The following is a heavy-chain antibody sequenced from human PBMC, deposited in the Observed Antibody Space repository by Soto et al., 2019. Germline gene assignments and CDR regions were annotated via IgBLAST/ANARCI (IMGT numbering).Heavy chain of an antibody. V-gene: IGHV6-1*01. CDR1: GDSVSSNSAA. J-gene: IGHJ4*02. Sequence: QTLSLTCAISGDSVSSNSAAWNWITESPSRGLEWLGRTYYRSKWYNDYAVSVKSRITINPDTSKNQFSLQLNSVTPEDTAVYYCARVVPTIAENYLADWGQGTLVTVSS. CDR2: TYYRSKWYN. CDR3: ARVVPTIAENYLAD. D-gene: IGHD6-13*01.